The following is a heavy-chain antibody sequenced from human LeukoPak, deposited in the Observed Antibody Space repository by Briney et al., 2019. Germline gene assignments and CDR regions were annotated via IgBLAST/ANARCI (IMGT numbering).Heavy chain of an antibody. D-gene: IGHD3-16*01. CDR1: GFSFNTYA. CDR3: AKKGGPLYYYYYMDV. CDR2: ISYNGGRK. V-gene: IGHV3-30*18. J-gene: IGHJ6*03. Sequence: PAGSLRLSCVASGFSFNTYAIHWLRQAPGKGLEWVALISYNGGRKEYAESVKGRFTIDRDNSKNTVLLQMNSLRAEDTAVYYCAKKGGPLYYYYYMDVWGKGTTVTVSS.